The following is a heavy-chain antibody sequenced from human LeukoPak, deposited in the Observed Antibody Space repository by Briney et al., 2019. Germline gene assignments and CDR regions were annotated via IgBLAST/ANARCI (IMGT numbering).Heavy chain of an antibody. CDR1: GGSVSSNRFY. CDR2: MYYNGGT. CDR3: ARDPDYYDDSGYT. Sequence: SETLSLTCTVSGGSVSSNRFYWGWIRQPPGKGLDWIGSMYYNGGTYYNPSLKSRVTISADTYKNPVSLKLSSVTAADTAVYYCARDPDYYDDSGYTWGQGTLVTVSS. V-gene: IGHV4-39*07. D-gene: IGHD3-22*01. J-gene: IGHJ5*02.